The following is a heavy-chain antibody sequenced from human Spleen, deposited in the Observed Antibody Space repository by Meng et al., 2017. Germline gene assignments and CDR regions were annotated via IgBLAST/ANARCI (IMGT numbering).Heavy chain of an antibody. D-gene: IGHD2-21*01. J-gene: IGHJ4*02. CDR2: IIPNSGDT. CDR3: VRDENISLGKLFGDY. Sequence: QVQVVQSGAEVKEPGASVKVSCKPSGYPFTAYYIHWVRQAPGQGLEWMGHIIPNSGDTLYAPKFQGRVSMTADTSIGTAYVELSGLRSDDTAIYYCVRDENISLGKLFGDYWGQGTLVTVSS. CDR1: GYPFTAYY. V-gene: IGHV1-2*06.